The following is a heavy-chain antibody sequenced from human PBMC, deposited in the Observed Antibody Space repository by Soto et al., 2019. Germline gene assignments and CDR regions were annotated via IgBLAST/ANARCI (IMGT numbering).Heavy chain of an antibody. CDR3: AREEGYCSGGSCYKAAAGY. J-gene: IGHJ4*02. D-gene: IGHD2-15*01. CDR2: ISSSSSYI. V-gene: IGHV3-21*05. CDR1: GFTFTSNS. Sequence: EVQLVESGGGLVQPGGSLRLSCAASGFTFTSNSMNWVRQAPGKGLEWISYISSSSSYIYYADSVKGRFTISRDNAKNSLYLQMNSLRAEDTAVYYCAREEGYCSGGSCYKAAAGYWGQGTLVTVSS.